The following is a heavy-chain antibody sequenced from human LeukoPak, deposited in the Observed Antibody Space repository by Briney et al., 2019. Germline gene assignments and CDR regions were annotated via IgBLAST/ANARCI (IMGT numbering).Heavy chain of an antibody. Sequence: PGRSLRLSCTASGFTFGDYDTSWVRQAPGKGLEWVGFIRREAYGGTTEYAASVKGRFTISRDDSKSIAYLQMNSLKTEDTAVYYCTRYSSSPRFDYWGQGTLVTVSS. CDR1: GFTFGDYD. V-gene: IGHV3-49*04. J-gene: IGHJ4*02. D-gene: IGHD6-6*01. CDR3: TRYSSSPRFDY. CDR2: IRREAYGGTT.